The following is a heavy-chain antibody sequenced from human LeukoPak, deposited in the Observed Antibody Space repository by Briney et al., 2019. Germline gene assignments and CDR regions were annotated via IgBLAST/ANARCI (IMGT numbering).Heavy chain of an antibody. V-gene: IGHV5-10-1*01. Sequence: GESLKISCKGSGYSFTSYWISWVRQMPGKGLEWMGRIDPSDSYTNYSPSFQGHVTISADESISTAYLQWSSLKASDTAMYYCARQEAGASDFDYWGQGTLVTVSS. J-gene: IGHJ4*02. D-gene: IGHD3-10*01. CDR2: IDPSDSYT. CDR3: ARQEAGASDFDY. CDR1: GYSFTSYW.